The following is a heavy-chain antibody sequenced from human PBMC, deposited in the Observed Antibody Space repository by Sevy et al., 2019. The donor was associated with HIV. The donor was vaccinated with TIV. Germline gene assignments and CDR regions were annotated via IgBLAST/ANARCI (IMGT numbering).Heavy chain of an antibody. V-gene: IGHV4-61*01. CDR2: IYYSGST. Sequence: SETLSLTCTVSGGSVSSGSYYWSWIRQPPGKGLEWIGDIYYSGSTNYNPSLKSRVTISVDTSKNQFSLRLSSVTAADTAGYYCARGLGNYVRVFDYWGQGTLVTVSS. D-gene: IGHD1-7*01. CDR1: GGSVSSGSYY. J-gene: IGHJ4*02. CDR3: ARGLGNYVRVFDY.